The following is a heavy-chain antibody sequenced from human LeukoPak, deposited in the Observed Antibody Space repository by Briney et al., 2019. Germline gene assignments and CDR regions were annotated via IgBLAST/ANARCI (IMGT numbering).Heavy chain of an antibody. V-gene: IGHV3-7*03. Sequence: PGGSLRLSSAASGFTFRNYWMSWVRQVPGKGLEWVVNINEGGNEKNYVDSVKGRFTASRDNAQNSLYLQMNSLRVEDTAVYYCARHPNSNWDYWGQGTLVTVSS. D-gene: IGHD6-13*01. CDR3: ARHPNSNWDY. CDR1: GFTFRNYW. J-gene: IGHJ4*02. CDR2: INEGGNEK.